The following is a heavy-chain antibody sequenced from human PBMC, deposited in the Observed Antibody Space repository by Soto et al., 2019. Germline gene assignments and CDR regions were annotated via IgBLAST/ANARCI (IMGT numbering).Heavy chain of an antibody. CDR1: GFTVSSNY. CDR2: IYSGGST. D-gene: IGHD6-19*01. V-gene: IGHV3-53*01. CDR3: GRGGGLYSSALIDY. Sequence: PGGSLRLSCAASGFTVSSNYMSWVRQAPGKGLEWVSVIYSGGSTYYADSVKGRFTISRDNSKNTLYLQMNSLRAEDTAVYYCGRGGGLYSSALIDYWGQGTLVTVSS. J-gene: IGHJ4*02.